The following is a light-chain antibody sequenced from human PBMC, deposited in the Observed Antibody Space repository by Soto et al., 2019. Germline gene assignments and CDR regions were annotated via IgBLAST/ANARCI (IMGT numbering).Light chain of an antibody. Sequence: QSALTQPASVSGSPGQSITISCTGTSSDVGGYNYVSWYQQHPGKAPKLMIYEVSNRPSGVSNRFSGYKSGNTASLTISGLQAEDEADYYCSSYTSSNTWVFGGGTKRTVL. CDR3: SSYTSSNTWV. J-gene: IGLJ3*02. CDR1: SSDVGGYNY. CDR2: EVS. V-gene: IGLV2-14*01.